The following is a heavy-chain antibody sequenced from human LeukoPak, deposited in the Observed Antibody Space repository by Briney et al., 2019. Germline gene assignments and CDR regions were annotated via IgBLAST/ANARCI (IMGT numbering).Heavy chain of an antibody. CDR1: GFTFSSYS. D-gene: IGHD3-22*01. V-gene: IGHV3-48*04. CDR3: ARVWSSGYTKDY. CDR2: ISSSSSTI. J-gene: IGHJ4*02. Sequence: GGSLRLSCAASGFTFSSYSIDWVRQAPGRGLEWLSYISSSSSTIYYADSVKGRFTISRDNAKNSVYLQMNSLRAEDTAVYYCARVWSSGYTKDYWGQGTLVTVSS.